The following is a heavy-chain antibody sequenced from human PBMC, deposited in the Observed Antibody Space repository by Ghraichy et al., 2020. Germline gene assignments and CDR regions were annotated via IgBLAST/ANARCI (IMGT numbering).Heavy chain of an antibody. CDR1: GFTVSSSY. CDR2: IYSDGSI. Sequence: GGSLKLSCAASGFTVSSSYMTWVRQAPGKGLAWVSVIYSDGSIFYADSVKGRFTISRDNSKNTLYLQMNRLRAEDTAVYYCASRIIAAAASFDYWGQGTLVTVSS. V-gene: IGHV3-53*01. D-gene: IGHD6-13*01. J-gene: IGHJ4*02. CDR3: ASRIIAAAASFDY.